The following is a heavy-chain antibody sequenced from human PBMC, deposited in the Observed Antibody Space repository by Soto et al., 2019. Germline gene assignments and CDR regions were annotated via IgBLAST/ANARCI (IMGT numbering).Heavy chain of an antibody. CDR2: IKQDGSEK. V-gene: IGHV3-7*01. J-gene: IGHJ4*02. Sequence: GGSLRLSCAASGFTFSSYWMSWVRQAPGKGLEWVANIKQDGSEKYYVDSVKGRFTISRHNAKNSLYLQMNSLRAEDTAVYYCARERPHGSSSWYTLYYFAYWGQGTLVTVSS. CDR1: GFTFSSYW. D-gene: IGHD6-13*01. CDR3: ARERPHGSSSWYTLYYFAY.